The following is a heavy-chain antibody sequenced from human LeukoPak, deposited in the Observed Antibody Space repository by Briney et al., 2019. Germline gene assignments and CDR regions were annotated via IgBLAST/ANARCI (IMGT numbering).Heavy chain of an antibody. V-gene: IGHV4-34*01. J-gene: IGHJ4*02. CDR1: GGSFSGYY. D-gene: IGHD3-3*01. CDR2: INHSGST. Sequence: SETLSLTCAVYGGSFSGYYWSWIRQPPGKGLEWIGEINHSGSTNYNPSLESRVTISVDTSKNQFSLKLSSVTAADTAVYYCARGRPKLRFLEWYFLYYFDYWGQGTLVTVSS. CDR3: ARGRPKLRFLEWYFLYYFDY.